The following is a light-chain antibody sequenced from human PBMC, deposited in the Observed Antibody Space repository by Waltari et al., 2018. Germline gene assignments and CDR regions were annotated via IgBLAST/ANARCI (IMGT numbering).Light chain of an antibody. CDR2: VAS. V-gene: IGKV1-39*01. Sequence: DIQMTQSPSSLSASVGDRVTITCRASKSISSYLNWYQQKPGTAPKLLLYVASTLQSGVPARFSGSGSGTDFTLTISSLQPEDFATYYCQQSYRTPRTFGQGTRVEIK. CDR1: KSISSY. J-gene: IGKJ1*01. CDR3: QQSYRTPRT.